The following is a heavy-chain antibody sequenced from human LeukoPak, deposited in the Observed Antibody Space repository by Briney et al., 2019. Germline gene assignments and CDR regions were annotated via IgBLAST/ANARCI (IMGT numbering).Heavy chain of an antibody. J-gene: IGHJ3*01. Sequence: GRSLRLSCADSGFPFSSFAMTWVRQAPGKGLEWVGVMWTDRSGKYYADSVKGRFTISRDNSRNALYLQMNSLRAEDTAVYYCATGHYYNTSDAFDLWGQGTVVTVFS. V-gene: IGHV3-33*08. CDR2: MWTDRSGK. CDR1: GFPFSSFA. D-gene: IGHD3-10*01. CDR3: ATGHYYNTSDAFDL.